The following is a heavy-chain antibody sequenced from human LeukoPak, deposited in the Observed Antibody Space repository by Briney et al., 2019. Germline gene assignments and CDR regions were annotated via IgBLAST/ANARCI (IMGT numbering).Heavy chain of an antibody. CDR2: IYYNGST. CDR3: ARHIPNYDFWSGYPRWFDP. CDR1: GGSISSSSYY. D-gene: IGHD3-3*01. Sequence: SETLSLTCTVPGGSISSSSYYWGWIRQPPGKGLEWIGSIYYNGSTYYNPSLKSRVTISVDTSKNQFSLKLSSVTAADTAVYYCARHIPNYDFWSGYPRWFDPWGQGTLVTVSS. J-gene: IGHJ5*02. V-gene: IGHV4-39*01.